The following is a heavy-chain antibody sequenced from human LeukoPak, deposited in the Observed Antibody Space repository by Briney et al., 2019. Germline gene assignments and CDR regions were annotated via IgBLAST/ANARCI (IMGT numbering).Heavy chain of an antibody. CDR2: IHHSGTI. D-gene: IGHD3-22*01. J-gene: IGHJ1*01. Sequence: PSQTLSLTCSVSGDSVTSGNYYWSWIRQHPEKGPECIGHIHHSGTIYYNPSLLSRATISVDASKNQFSLMLSSVTAADTALYYCAGGNDDSKLHHWGQGTLVTVSS. CDR1: GDSVTSGNYY. V-gene: IGHV4-31*03. CDR3: AGGNDDSKLHH.